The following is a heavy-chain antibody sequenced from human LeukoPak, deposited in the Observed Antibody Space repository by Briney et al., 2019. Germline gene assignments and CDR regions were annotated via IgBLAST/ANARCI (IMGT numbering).Heavy chain of an antibody. D-gene: IGHD3-22*01. V-gene: IGHV3-21*01. J-gene: IGHJ4*02. CDR1: GFTFSSYS. Sequence: GGSLRLSCAASGFTFSSYSMNWVRRAPGKGLEWVSSMSSSNSYKYYADSVKGRFTISRDNAKNSLYLQMNSLRAEDTAVYYCARDYHDSSGTKYYFDYWGQGTLVTVPS. CDR3: ARDYHDSSGTKYYFDY. CDR2: MSSSNSYK.